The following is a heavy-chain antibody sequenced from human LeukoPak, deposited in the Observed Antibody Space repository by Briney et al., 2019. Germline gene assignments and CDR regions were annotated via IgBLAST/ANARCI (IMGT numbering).Heavy chain of an antibody. CDR2: INAGNGNT. CDR3: ARARITFGGVIGY. V-gene: IGHV1-3*01. Sequence: GVSVKVSCKASGYTFTSYAMHWVRQAPGQRLEWMGWINAGNGNTKYSQKFQGRVTITRDTSASTAYMELSSLRSEDTAVYYCARARITFGGVIGYWGQGTLVTVSS. D-gene: IGHD3-16*01. J-gene: IGHJ4*02. CDR1: GYTFTSYA.